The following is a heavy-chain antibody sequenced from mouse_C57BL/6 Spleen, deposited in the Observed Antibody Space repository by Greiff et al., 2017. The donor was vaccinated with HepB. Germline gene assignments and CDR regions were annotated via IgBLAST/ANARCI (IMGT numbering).Heavy chain of an antibody. J-gene: IGHJ3*01. CDR1: GYTFTSYW. CDR2: IDPSDSET. Sequence: QVQLQQPGAELVRPGSSVKLSCKASGYTFTSYWMHWVKQRPIQGLEWIGNIDPSDSETHYNHKFKDKATLTVDKSSSTAYMQLSSLTSEDSAVYYCARGGSTIVRGGFAYWGQGTLVTVSA. CDR3: ARGGSTIVRGGFAY. D-gene: IGHD2-1*01. V-gene: IGHV1-52*01.